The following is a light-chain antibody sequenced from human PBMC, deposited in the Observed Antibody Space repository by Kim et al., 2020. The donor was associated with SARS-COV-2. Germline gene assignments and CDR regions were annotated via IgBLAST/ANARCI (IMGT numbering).Light chain of an antibody. CDR1: QSIDSY. V-gene: IGKV3-11*01. J-gene: IGKJ5*01. CDR3: QQRRNWPIT. CDR2: DAS. Sequence: LSPGEGATRSCRASQSIDSYLAWYQQKPGQPPRFLIYDASKRATGIPARFSGSGSGTDFTLTISSLEPEDFAIYYCQQRRNWPITFGQGTRLEIK.